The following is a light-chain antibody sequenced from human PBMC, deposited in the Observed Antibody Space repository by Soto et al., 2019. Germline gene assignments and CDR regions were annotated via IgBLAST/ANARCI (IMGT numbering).Light chain of an antibody. Sequence: DIQMTQFPSSLSASVGDRVTITCRTSQRVTNYLNWYQQEPGKAPNLLISAASTLQSGVPSRFSGSGTGTDFTLTISSLQPEDFATYYCQQTYDVPLTFGGGTKVEIK. J-gene: IGKJ4*01. V-gene: IGKV1-39*01. CDR3: QQTYDVPLT. CDR2: AAS. CDR1: QRVTNY.